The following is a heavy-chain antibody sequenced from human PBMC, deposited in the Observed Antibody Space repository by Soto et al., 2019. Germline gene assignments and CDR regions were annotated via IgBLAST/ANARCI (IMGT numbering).Heavy chain of an antibody. CDR1: GFTFSSYG. Sequence: WSLRLSCAASGFTFSSYGMHWVRQAPGKGLEWVAVIWYDGSNKYYADSVKGRFTISRDNSKNTLYLQMNSLRAEDTAVYYCARDIVVVPAAIRMRYYYYGMDVWGQGTTVTVSS. D-gene: IGHD2-2*02. CDR2: IWYDGSNK. J-gene: IGHJ6*02. V-gene: IGHV3-33*01. CDR3: ARDIVVVPAAIRMRYYYYGMDV.